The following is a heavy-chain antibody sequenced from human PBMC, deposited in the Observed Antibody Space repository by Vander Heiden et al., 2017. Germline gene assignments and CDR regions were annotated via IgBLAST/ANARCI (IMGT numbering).Heavy chain of an antibody. V-gene: IGHV1-69*01. Sequence: QVQLVQSGAEVMKPGSSVKVSCKASGGTFSSYAISWVPQAPGQGLEWMGAIIPIFGTANYAQKFQGRVTITADESTSTAYMELSSLRSEDTAVYYCARGPAPGRSMPIFGAHVGMDVWGQGTTVTVSS. D-gene: IGHD3-3*02. CDR2: IIPIFGTA. CDR1: GGTFSSYA. J-gene: IGHJ6*02. CDR3: ARGPAPGRSMPIFGAHVGMDV.